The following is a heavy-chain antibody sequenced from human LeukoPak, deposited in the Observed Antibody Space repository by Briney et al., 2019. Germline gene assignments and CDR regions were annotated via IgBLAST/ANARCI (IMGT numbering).Heavy chain of an antibody. CDR1: GYTFTGYY. J-gene: IGHJ6*02. CDR2: ISAYNGNT. CDR3: ARWAGSGWLLTSYYGMDV. Sequence: ASVKVSCKASGYTFTGYYMHWVRQAPGQGLEWMGWISAYNGNTNYAQKLQGRVTMTTDTSTSTAYMELRSLRSDDTAVYYCARWAGSGWLLTSYYGMDVWGQGTTVTVSS. D-gene: IGHD6-19*01. V-gene: IGHV1-18*04.